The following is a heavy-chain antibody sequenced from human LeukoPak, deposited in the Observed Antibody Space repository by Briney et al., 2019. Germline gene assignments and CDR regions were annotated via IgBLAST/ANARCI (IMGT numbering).Heavy chain of an antibody. V-gene: IGHV1-46*01. CDR2: INPSGGST. CDR1: GYSFTSYY. D-gene: IGHD3-22*01. CDR3: ASSHYDSGGYYYGLDY. Sequence: ASVKVSCKASGYSFTSYYMHWVRQAPGQGLEWMGIINPSGGSTTYAQKFQGRVTMTRDTSTNTVYMELSSLRSEDTAVYYCASSHYDSGGYYYGLDYRGQGTLVTVSS. J-gene: IGHJ4*02.